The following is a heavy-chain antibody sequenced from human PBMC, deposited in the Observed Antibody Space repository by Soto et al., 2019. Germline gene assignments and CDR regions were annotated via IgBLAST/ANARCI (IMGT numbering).Heavy chain of an antibody. CDR3: AKDPRDGYDFGYFDY. Sequence: GGSLRLSCAASGFTFNTYAMSWVRQAPGKGLEWVSVISGSGGRTWYGDSVKGRFPISRDNPKNTLYLQMNSLRAEDTAVYYCAKDPRDGYDFGYFDYWGRGTLVTVSS. J-gene: IGHJ4*02. CDR1: GFTFNTYA. V-gene: IGHV3-23*01. CDR2: ISGSGGRT. D-gene: IGHD5-12*01.